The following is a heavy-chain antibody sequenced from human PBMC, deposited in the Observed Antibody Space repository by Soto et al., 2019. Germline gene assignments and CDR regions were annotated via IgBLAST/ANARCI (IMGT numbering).Heavy chain of an antibody. J-gene: IGHJ4*02. Sequence: EVQLLESGGGLVQPGGSLRLSCAASGFTFSSYAMSWVRQAPGKGLEWVSAISGSGGSTYYADSVKGRFTISRDKSKNTRYLQMNRLRAEDTAVYYCAYSSTPFDYWGQGTLVTVSS. CDR3: AYSSTPFDY. CDR1: GFTFSSYA. D-gene: IGHD6-13*01. V-gene: IGHV3-23*01. CDR2: ISGSGGST.